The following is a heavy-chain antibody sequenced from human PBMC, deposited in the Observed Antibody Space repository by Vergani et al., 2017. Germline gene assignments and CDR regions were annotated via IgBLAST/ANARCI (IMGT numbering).Heavy chain of an antibody. CDR1: VFTSSYYG. Sequence: QVHLVESGGGVVQPGRSLRLSCVVSVFTSSYYGMYWVRQAPGKGLEWVAVISYDGTQKYYADSVKGRFTISRDNSKSTLYLQMNSLRTEDTAVYYCATKSCGTPGCQIGYFREWGQGTLVTVSS. V-gene: IGHV3-30*03. D-gene: IGHD1-1*01. CDR3: ATKSCGTPGCQIGYFRE. J-gene: IGHJ1*01. CDR2: ISYDGTQK.